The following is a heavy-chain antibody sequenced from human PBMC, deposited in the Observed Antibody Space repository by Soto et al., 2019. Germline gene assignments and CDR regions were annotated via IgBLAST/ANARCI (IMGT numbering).Heavy chain of an antibody. J-gene: IGHJ6*02. CDR1: GFTFSSYA. V-gene: IGHV3-23*01. CDR3: AKDSSDLKYYYYYGMDV. CDR2: TSGSGGST. Sequence: GGSLRLSCAASGFTFSSYAMSWVRQAPGKGLEWVSATSGSGGSTYYADSVKGRFTISRDNSKNTLYLQMNSLRAEDTAVYYCAKDSSDLKYYYYYGMDVWGQGTTVTVSS. D-gene: IGHD3-22*01.